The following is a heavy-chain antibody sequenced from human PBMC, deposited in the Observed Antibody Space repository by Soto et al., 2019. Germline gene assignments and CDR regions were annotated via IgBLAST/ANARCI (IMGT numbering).Heavy chain of an antibody. CDR2: IIPITATA. J-gene: IGHJ6*02. CDR3: ARSQSSSTSLEIYYYYYSGMDV. V-gene: IGHV1-69*01. D-gene: IGHD2-2*01. CDR1: GGTFGSYA. Sequence: QVQLVQSGAEVKKPGSSVKVSCKASGGTFGSYAISWVRQAPGQGLEWMGGIIPITATANYAQKFQGRVTITADESTSTASRQLSSLRSEDTAVYYCARSQSSSTSLEIYYYYYSGMDVWGQGTTVTVSS.